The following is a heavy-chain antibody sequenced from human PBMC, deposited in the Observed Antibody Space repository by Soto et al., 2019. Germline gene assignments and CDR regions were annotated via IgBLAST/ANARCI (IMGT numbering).Heavy chain of an antibody. Sequence: SETLSLTCTVSGGSISSYYWSWIRQPPGKGLEWIGYIYYSGSTNYNPSLKSRVTISVDTSKNQFSLKLSSVTAADTAVYYCARLGQWLGNWFDPWGQGTLVTVSS. V-gene: IGHV4-59*08. D-gene: IGHD6-19*01. J-gene: IGHJ5*02. CDR2: IYYSGST. CDR3: ARLGQWLGNWFDP. CDR1: GGSISSYY.